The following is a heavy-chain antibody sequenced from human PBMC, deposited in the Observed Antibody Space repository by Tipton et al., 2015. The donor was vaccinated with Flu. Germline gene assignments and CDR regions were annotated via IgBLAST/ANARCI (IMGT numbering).Heavy chain of an antibody. V-gene: IGHV1-8*01. D-gene: IGHD2-21*02. CDR1: GYSFTTYD. CDR2: MNPGNGDA. J-gene: IGHJ4*02. CDR3: ARTPRKGDIDY. Sequence: QLVQSGAEVKKPGASVRVSCKASGYSFTTYDINWVRQASGQGLEWMGWMNPGNGDAGYAQRFQGRITLTRDTSTNTAYMEVTSLTSEDTAIYYCARTPRKGDIDYWGQGTPVTVSS.